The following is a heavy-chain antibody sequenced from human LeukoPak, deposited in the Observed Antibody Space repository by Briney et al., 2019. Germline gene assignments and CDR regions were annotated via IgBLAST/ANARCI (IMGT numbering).Heavy chain of an antibody. J-gene: IGHJ4*02. CDR3: ARAAFTSGTPRGFDY. Sequence: SQTLSLTCAISGDSVSGNSVAWNWLRQSPLRGLEWLGRTYYRSKWYHDYAISVKSRMTINPDTSKNQFSLQLISVTPEDTAVYYCARAAFTSGTPRGFDYWGRGTLVTVSS. CDR2: TYYRSKWYH. D-gene: IGHD6-19*01. V-gene: IGHV6-1*01. CDR1: GDSVSGNSVA.